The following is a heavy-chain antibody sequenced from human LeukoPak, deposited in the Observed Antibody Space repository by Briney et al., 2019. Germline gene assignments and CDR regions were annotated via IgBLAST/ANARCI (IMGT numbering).Heavy chain of an antibody. CDR1: GGTFSSYA. CDR2: ISAYNGNT. J-gene: IGHJ4*02. Sequence: ASVKVSCKASGGTFSSYAISWVRQAPGQGLEWMGWISAYNGNTNYAQKLQGRVTMTTDTSTSTAYMELRSLRSDDTAVYYCERVGCSSTSCPFDYWGQGTLVTVSS. D-gene: IGHD2-2*01. CDR3: ERVGCSSTSCPFDY. V-gene: IGHV1-18*01.